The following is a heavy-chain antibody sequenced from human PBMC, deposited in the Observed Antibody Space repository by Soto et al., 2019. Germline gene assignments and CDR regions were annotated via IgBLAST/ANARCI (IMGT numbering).Heavy chain of an antibody. CDR3: ATFPYSSGPN. Sequence: EMQLVQSGGGLVKPGGSLRLSCVASRFNFSAAWLNWLRQAPGKGLEWVGRIKPKSEGETADYTAPVRGRFTISRDDSQNTLHLQMDRLKTEDTAVYYCATFPYSSGPNWGLGVLVTGSS. CDR1: RFNFSAAW. D-gene: IGHD6-19*01. J-gene: IGHJ1*01. V-gene: IGHV3-15*07. CDR2: IKPKSEGETA.